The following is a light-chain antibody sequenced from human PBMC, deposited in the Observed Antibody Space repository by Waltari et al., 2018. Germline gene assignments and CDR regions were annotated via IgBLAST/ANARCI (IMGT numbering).Light chain of an antibody. V-gene: IGLV3-9*01. CDR2: RDS. CDR1: NIGSNN. CDR3: QVWDSSTAEV. Sequence: SYELTQPLSVSVALGQTARITCGGNNIGSNNVHWYQPKPGQAPVLGIYRDSNRPSGIPERFSGSNSGNTATLTISRAQAGDEADYYGQVWDSSTAEVFGGGTKLTVL. J-gene: IGLJ2*01.